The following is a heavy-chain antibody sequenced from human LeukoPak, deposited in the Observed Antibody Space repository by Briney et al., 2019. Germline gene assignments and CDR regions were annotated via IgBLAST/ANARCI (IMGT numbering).Heavy chain of an antibody. CDR2: IWYDGSNK. J-gene: IGHJ2*01. V-gene: IGHV3-33*01. Sequence: GGSVRLSYSASGFTFSSCCMHWVGQAPGKGLEWVAVIWYDGSNKYYAASVKGRFTISRDNSKNTLYLQMNSLRAEDTAVYYCARCPSRWYFDLWGRGTLVTVSS. CDR1: GFTFSSCC. D-gene: IGHD4-17*01. CDR3: ARCPSRWYFDL.